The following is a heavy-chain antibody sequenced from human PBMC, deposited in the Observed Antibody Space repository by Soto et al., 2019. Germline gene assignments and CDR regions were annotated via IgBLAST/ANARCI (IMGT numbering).Heavy chain of an antibody. CDR3: ARAHSMMLLNRFDP. J-gene: IGHJ5*02. V-gene: IGHV3-33*01. CDR1: GCKHRNYA. Sequence: HPEGSLRRSCAASGCKHRNYAIHCGLQAPGKGMQWLAVISFDGSKEYYSESVKGRFTSSRDNSKNTVFLYMNSLTADDSSVFYCARAHSMMLLNRFDPWSPGTLVTVSS. CDR2: ISFDGSKE. D-gene: IGHD3-16*01.